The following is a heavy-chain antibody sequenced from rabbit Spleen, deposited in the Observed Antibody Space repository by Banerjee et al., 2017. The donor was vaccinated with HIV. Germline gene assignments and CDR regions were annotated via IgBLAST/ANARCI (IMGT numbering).Heavy chain of an antibody. CDR2: IYGDSSGST. CDR1: GFSLSSSYW. D-gene: IGHD1-1*01. V-gene: IGHV1S45*01. Sequence: QEQLVESGGDLVQPEGSLTFTCTASGFSLSSSYWICWVRQAPGKGLEWIACIYGDSSGSTYYASWAKGRFTISKTSSTTVTLQMTSLTAADTATYFCARAYANSGGGYVGYYSDLWGPGTLVTVS. CDR3: ARAYANSGGGYVGYYSDL. J-gene: IGHJ4*01.